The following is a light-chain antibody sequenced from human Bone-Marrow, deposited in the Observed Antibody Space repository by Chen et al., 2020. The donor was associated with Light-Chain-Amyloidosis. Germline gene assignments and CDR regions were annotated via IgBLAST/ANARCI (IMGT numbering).Light chain of an antibody. Sequence: SYDLTQPPSVSVSPGKTARITCSGDDLPTKYAYGYQQKPGQAPVLVIHRDTERPSGISERFSGSSSGTTATLTISGVQAEDEADYHCQSADSSGTYEVIFGGGTKLTVL. CDR1: DLPTKY. CDR3: QSADSSGTYEVI. J-gene: IGLJ2*01. V-gene: IGLV3-25*03. CDR2: RDT.